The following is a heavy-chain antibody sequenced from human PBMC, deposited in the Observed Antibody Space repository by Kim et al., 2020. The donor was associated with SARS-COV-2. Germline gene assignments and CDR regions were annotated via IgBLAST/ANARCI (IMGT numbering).Heavy chain of an antibody. D-gene: IGHD3-22*01. Sequence: GGSLRLSCAASGFTFSSYAMSWVRQAPGKGLEWVSAISGSGGSTYYADSVKGRFTISRDNSKNTLYLQMNSLRAEDTAVYYCAKDGHYDSSGYWVWNAFDIWGQGTMVTVSS. J-gene: IGHJ3*02. CDR3: AKDGHYDSSGYWVWNAFDI. CDR2: ISGSGGST. CDR1: GFTFSSYA. V-gene: IGHV3-23*01.